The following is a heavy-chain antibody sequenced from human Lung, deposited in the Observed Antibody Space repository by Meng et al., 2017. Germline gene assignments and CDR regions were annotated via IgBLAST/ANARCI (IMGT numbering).Heavy chain of an antibody. Sequence: QRQRQASGPGLVKPSETLSLTCTVSGGSISSSSYYWGWIRQPPGKGLEWIGSISDGGNTYYNPSLQSRVSISVDTSKNQFSLKLRSVTAADTAVYYCARVKYSSSWYLDFWGQGALVTVSS. J-gene: IGHJ4*02. CDR3: ARVKYSSSWYLDF. CDR1: GGSISSSSYY. V-gene: IGHV4-39*07. D-gene: IGHD6-13*01. CDR2: ISDGGNT.